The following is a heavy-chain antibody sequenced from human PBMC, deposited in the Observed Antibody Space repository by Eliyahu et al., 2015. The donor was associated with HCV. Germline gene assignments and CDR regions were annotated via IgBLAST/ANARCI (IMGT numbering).Heavy chain of an antibody. Sequence: QVQLQQWGTGLLKPSETLSLTCPVYGGSFXGYYWSWIRQPPGKGXELIGGINHSGSTNYNPSLKSRVTISVDTSKNQFSLKLSSVTAADTAVYYCARGPRGYCTNGVCPKYYGSGRGAFDIWGQGTMVTVSS. D-gene: IGHD2-8*01. CDR1: GGSFXGYY. V-gene: IGHV4-34*01. J-gene: IGHJ3*02. CDR3: ARGPRGYCTNGVCPKYYGSGRGAFDI. CDR2: INHSGST.